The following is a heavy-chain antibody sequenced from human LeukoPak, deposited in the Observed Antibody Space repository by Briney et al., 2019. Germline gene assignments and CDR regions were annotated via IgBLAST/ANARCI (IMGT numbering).Heavy chain of an antibody. D-gene: IGHD6-19*01. J-gene: IGHJ4*02. CDR3: ARPYSSGWYVDY. CDR1: NASISSNTYY. V-gene: IGHV4-39*07. Sequence: MTSETLSLTCTVSNASISSNTYYRAWLRQPPGKGLEYIGSINYRGSTYYNPSLKSRVTLSVDTSKNQFSLKLNSVTAADTAVYYCARPYSSGWYVDYWGQGTLVTVSS. CDR2: INYRGST.